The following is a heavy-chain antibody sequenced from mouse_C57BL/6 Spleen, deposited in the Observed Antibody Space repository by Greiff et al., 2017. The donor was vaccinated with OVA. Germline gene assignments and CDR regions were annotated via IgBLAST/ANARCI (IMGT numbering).Heavy chain of an antibody. J-gene: IGHJ1*03. V-gene: IGHV8-5*01. Sequence: QVTLKESGPGILQPSQTLSLSCSFSGFSLSTSNMGIGWIRPPPGKGLEWLAHIWWNDDKYYNPFLKNPPTISKDTSNNQVFLKITSVDTADTATYYCAQIVVLCWYFDVWGKGTTVTVSS. CDR2: IWWNDDK. CDR1: GFSLSTSNMG. D-gene: IGHD6-1*01. CDR3: AQIVVLCWYFDV.